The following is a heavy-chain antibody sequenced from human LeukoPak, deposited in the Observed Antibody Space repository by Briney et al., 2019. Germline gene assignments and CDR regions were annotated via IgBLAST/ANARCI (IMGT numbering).Heavy chain of an antibody. CDR2: MSHSGST. CDR1: GYSISSGYH. D-gene: IGHD3-22*01. V-gene: IGHV4-38-2*01. Sequence: SQTLSLTCGVSGYSISSGYHWGWIRQPTGKGLEWIGSMSHSGSTYYNPSLKSRVTISVDTSKNQFSVKLSSVTAADTAVYYCARHHLYDSSGDGRYYFDYWGQGTLVTVSS. CDR3: ARHHLYDSSGDGRYYFDY. J-gene: IGHJ4*02.